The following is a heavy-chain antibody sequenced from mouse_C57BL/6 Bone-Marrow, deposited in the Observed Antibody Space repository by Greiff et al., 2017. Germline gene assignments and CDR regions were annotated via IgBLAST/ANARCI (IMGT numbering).Heavy chain of an antibody. Sequence: SGPELVKPGASVKISCKASGYTFTDYYINWVKQRPGQGLEWIGWIFPGSGSTYYNEKFKGKATLTVDKSSSTAYMLLSSLTSEDSAVYFCSRWGSNLYDYAMDYWGQGTSVTVSS. CDR3: SRWGSNLYDYAMDY. CDR1: GYTFTDYY. J-gene: IGHJ4*01. CDR2: IFPGSGST. D-gene: IGHD2-5*01. V-gene: IGHV1-75*01.